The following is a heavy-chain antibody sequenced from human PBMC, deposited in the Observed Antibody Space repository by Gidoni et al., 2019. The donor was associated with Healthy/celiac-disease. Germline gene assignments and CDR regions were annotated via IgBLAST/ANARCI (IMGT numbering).Heavy chain of an antibody. CDR2: ISSSSSYI. D-gene: IGHD5-18*01. CDR3: ARDPYIFGGYSYEDY. J-gene: IGHJ4*02. Sequence: EVQLVESGGGLVKPGGSLRLSCAASGFTFSRYSMNWVRQAPGKGLEWVSSISSSSSYIYYADSVKGRFTISRDNAKNSLYLQMNSLRAEDTAVYYCARDPYIFGGYSYEDYWGQGTLVTVSS. CDR1: GFTFSRYS. V-gene: IGHV3-21*01.